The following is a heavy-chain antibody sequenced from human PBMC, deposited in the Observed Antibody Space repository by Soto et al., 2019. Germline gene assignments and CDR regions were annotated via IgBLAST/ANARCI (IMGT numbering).Heavy chain of an antibody. CDR2: IYWDDNK. CDR1: GFSIRTSGVG. V-gene: IGHV2-5*02. Sequence: QITLKESGPTLVKPTQTLTLTCALSGFSIRTSGVGVGWIRQPPGKALEWLALIYWDDNKRYSPSLKSRLTTTKDTSKNQVVLTMTNMDPADTATYYCAHTFSMVRGEAFDMWGQGTMVTVSS. D-gene: IGHD3-10*01. J-gene: IGHJ3*02. CDR3: AHTFSMVRGEAFDM.